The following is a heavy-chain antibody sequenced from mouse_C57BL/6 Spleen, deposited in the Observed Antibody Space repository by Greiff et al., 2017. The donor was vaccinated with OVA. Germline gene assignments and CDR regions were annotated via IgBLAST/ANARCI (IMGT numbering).Heavy chain of an antibody. Sequence: VQRVESGAELVRPGASVTLSCKASGYTFTDYEMHWVKQTPVHGLEWIGAIDPETGGTAYNQKFKGKAILTADKSSSTAYMELRSLTSEDSAVYYCTREDYEYYFDYWGQGTTLTVSS. CDR1: GYTFTDYE. CDR3: TREDYEYYFDY. V-gene: IGHV1-15*01. D-gene: IGHD2-4*01. J-gene: IGHJ2*01. CDR2: IDPETGGT.